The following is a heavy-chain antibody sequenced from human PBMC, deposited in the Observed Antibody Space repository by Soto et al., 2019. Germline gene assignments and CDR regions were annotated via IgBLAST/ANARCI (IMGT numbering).Heavy chain of an antibody. V-gene: IGHV1-2*04. J-gene: IGHJ4*02. CDR3: ARAGDIVVVPAAMPFDY. D-gene: IGHD2-2*01. CDR1: GYTFTGYY. CDR2: INPNSGGT. Sequence: ASVKVSCKASGYTFTGYYMHWVRQAPGQGLEWMVWINPNSGGTNYAQKFQGWVTMTRDTSISTAYMELSRLRSDDTAVYYCARAGDIVVVPAAMPFDYWGQGTLVTVSS.